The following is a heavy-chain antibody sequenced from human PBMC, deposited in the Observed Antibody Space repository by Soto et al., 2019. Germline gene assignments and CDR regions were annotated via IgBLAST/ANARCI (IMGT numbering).Heavy chain of an antibody. V-gene: IGHV4-30-4*01. CDR3: ARGLTIFGVVQI. Sequence: SETLSRTCTVSGGSISSGGYYGIWIRQPPGKGLEWIGYIYYSGSTYYNPSLKSRVTISVDTSKNQFSLKLSSVTAADTAVYYCARGLTIFGVVQIWGQGTLVTVSS. D-gene: IGHD3-3*01. CDR2: IYYSGST. J-gene: IGHJ4*02. CDR1: GGSISSGGYY.